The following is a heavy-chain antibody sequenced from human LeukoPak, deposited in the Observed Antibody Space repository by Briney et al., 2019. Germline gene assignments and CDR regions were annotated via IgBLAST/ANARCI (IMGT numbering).Heavy chain of an antibody. D-gene: IGHD3-22*01. CDR3: ARDLGGYYDSSGYSFVGAFDI. CDR1: GFTFSSYA. V-gene: IGHV3-30*04. Sequence: GRSLRLSCAASGFTFSSYAMHWVRQAPGKGLEWVAVISYDGSNKYYADSVKGRFTISRDNSKNTLYLQMNSLRAEDTAVYYCARDLGGYYDSSGYSFVGAFDIWGQGTMVTVSS. J-gene: IGHJ3*02. CDR2: ISYDGSNK.